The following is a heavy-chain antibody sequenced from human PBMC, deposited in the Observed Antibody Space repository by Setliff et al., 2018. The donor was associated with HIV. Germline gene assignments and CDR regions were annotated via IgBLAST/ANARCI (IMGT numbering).Heavy chain of an antibody. CDR3: ARAYNFWTRGAFDI. CDR1: GYTFTSYG. J-gene: IGHJ3*02. D-gene: IGHD3-3*01. Sequence: ASVKVSCKASGYTFTSYGISWVRQATGQGLEWMGWMNPNSGNTGYAQKFQGRVTMTRNTSISTAYMELSSLRSEDTAVYYCARAYNFWTRGAFDIWGQGTMVTVSS. CDR2: MNPNSGNT. V-gene: IGHV1-8*02.